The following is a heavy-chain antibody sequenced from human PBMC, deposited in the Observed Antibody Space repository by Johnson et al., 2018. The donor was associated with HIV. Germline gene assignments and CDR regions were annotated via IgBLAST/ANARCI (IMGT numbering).Heavy chain of an antibody. CDR2: INQDGSEK. Sequence: MLLVESGGGLVQPGGSLRLSCAASGFTFSRYWMSWVRQAPGKGLEWVANINQDGSEKYYVDSVKGRFTISRDNAKNALYLQMNSLRAEDTAVYYCAMPSMVQGGPDAFDIWGQGTMVTVSS. V-gene: IGHV3-7*05. J-gene: IGHJ3*02. CDR1: GFTFSRYW. CDR3: AMPSMVQGGPDAFDI. D-gene: IGHD3-10*01.